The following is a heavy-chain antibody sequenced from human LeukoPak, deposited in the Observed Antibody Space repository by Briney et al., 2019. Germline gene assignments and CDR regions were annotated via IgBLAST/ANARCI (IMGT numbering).Heavy chain of an antibody. Sequence: NPSETLSLTCAVSGGSISSGGYSWSWIRQPPGKGLGWIGYIYHSGSTYYNPSLKSRVTISVDRSKNQFSLKLSSVTAADTAVYYCARSYDSSGYYLGYWGQGTLVTVSS. CDR2: IYHSGST. CDR1: GGSISSGGYS. CDR3: ARSYDSSGYYLGY. V-gene: IGHV4-30-2*01. D-gene: IGHD3-22*01. J-gene: IGHJ4*02.